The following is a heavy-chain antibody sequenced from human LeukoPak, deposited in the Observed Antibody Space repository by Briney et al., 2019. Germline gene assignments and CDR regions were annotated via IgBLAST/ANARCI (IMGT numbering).Heavy chain of an antibody. V-gene: IGHV3-23*01. Sequence: PGGSLRLSCAASGFTFSSFGMSWVRQAPGKGLEWVSAISSTGGTAYYADSVKGRFTISRDNSKNTLYLQMNSLRAEDTAVYYCAKLLAAAGSASYYYYYYMDVWGKGTTVTISS. CDR2: ISSTGGTA. D-gene: IGHD6-13*01. CDR3: AKLLAAAGSASYYYYYYMDV. J-gene: IGHJ6*03. CDR1: GFTFSSFG.